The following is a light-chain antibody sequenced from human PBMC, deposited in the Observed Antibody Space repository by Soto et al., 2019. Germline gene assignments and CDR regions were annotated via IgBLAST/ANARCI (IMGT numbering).Light chain of an antibody. CDR2: DAS. Sequence: EVLMTQSPVTLSLSPVERSTLSCMASQSVGNHLAWYQQKPGQAPRLLIYDASYRATGIPARFIGSGSGTDFTLTISRLEPEDFAVYYCQQYGSSLLTFGGGTKVDIK. CDR3: QQYGSSLLT. CDR1: QSVGNH. J-gene: IGKJ4*01. V-gene: IGKV3-20*01.